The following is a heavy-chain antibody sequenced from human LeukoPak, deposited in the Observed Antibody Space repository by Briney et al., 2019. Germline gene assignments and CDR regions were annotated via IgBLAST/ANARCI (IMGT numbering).Heavy chain of an antibody. CDR1: GYTFTGYY. J-gene: IGHJ6*02. Sequence: ASVKVSCKASGYTFTGYYMHWVRQAPGQGLEWMGWIDPDSGGTHYAQKFQGRVTMTRDTSASTVYMELSSLRSEDTAVYYCARGGYSESFYNPRSYGMDVWGQGTTVIVSS. CDR3: ARGGYSESFYNPRSYGMDV. D-gene: IGHD3-10*01. CDR2: IDPDSGGT. V-gene: IGHV1-2*02.